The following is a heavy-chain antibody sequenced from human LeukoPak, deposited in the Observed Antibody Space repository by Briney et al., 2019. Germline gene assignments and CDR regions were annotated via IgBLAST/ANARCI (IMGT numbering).Heavy chain of an antibody. Sequence: GGSLRLSCAASGFSFSNAWMNWVRQAPGKGLEWVGRILSKTDGGTTDYAAPVKGRFTISRDDSKNMLYLQMNNLKNEDTAIYFCTTPRDGYDRVGGQGTLVTVSS. V-gene: IGHV3-15*07. CDR1: GFSFSNAW. CDR2: ILSKTDGGTT. D-gene: IGHD5-24*01. CDR3: TTPRDGYDRV. J-gene: IGHJ4*02.